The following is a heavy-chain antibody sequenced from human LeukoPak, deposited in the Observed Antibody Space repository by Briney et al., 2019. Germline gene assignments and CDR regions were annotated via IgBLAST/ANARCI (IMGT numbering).Heavy chain of an antibody. Sequence: PSETLSLTCTVSSGSISSSTYYWGWIRQPPGKGLEWIGTIYYTGSTYYNPSLKSRVTISVDTSKNQFSLKLTSVTAADTAVYYCARAVGTDGYNLWVYWGQGTLVTVSS. V-gene: IGHV4-39*07. CDR3: ARAVGTDGYNLWVY. J-gene: IGHJ4*02. D-gene: IGHD5-24*01. CDR1: SGSISSSTYY. CDR2: IYYTGST.